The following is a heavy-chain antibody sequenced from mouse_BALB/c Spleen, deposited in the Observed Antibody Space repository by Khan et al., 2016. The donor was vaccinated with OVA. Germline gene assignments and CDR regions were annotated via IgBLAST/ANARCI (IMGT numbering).Heavy chain of an antibody. CDR1: GYSITSEYT. D-gene: IGHD2-4*01. J-gene: IGHJ3*01. CDR2: ISYSGNT. Sequence: EVQLVESGPGLVKPSQSLSLTCTVTGYSITSEYTWNWIRQFPGNKLEWMGFISYSGNTRYNPSLKSRISITRDTSKNQFFLQLNFVTSEDTATYYCARKDYYDYDPFPYWGQGTLVTVSA. CDR3: ARKDYYDYDPFPY. V-gene: IGHV3-2*02.